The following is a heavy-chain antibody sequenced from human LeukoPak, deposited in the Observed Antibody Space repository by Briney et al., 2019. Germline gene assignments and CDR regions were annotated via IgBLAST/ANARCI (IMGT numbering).Heavy chain of an antibody. V-gene: IGHV4-34*01. J-gene: IGHJ5*02. Sequence: PSETLSLTCAVNGGSFSGYSWTWIRQPPGKGLEWIGEVNDSGKANYSPSLKSRVSISVDTSKNQFSLKLSSVTAADTAVYYCARGGFVVVVAARGSNWFDPWGQGTLVTVSS. CDR3: ARGGFVVVVAARGSNWFDP. CDR1: GGSFSGYS. D-gene: IGHD2-15*01. CDR2: VNDSGKA.